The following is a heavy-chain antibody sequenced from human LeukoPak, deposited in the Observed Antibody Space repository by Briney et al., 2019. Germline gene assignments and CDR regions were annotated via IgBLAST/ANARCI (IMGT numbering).Heavy chain of an antibody. CDR1: GYSISSGYY. D-gene: IGHD6-6*01. V-gene: IGHV4-61*02. Sequence: PSETLSLTCTVSGYSISSGYYWSWIRQPAGKGLEWIGRIYTSGSTNYNPSLKSRVTISVDTSKNQFSLKLSSVTAADTAVYYCARGPSSLEDAFDIWGQGTMVTVSS. J-gene: IGHJ3*02. CDR3: ARGPSSLEDAFDI. CDR2: IYTSGST.